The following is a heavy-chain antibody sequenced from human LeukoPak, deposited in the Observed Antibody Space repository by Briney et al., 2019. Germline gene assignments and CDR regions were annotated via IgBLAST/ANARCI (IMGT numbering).Heavy chain of an antibody. J-gene: IGHJ6*04. CDR1: DGSFSGYY. CDR3: ARGQGRGCSGGSCYYYYYGMDV. V-gene: IGHV4-34*01. CDR2: INHSGST. Sequence: PSETLSLTCAVYDGSFSGYYWSWIRQPPGKGLEWSGEINHSGSTNYNPSLKSRVTISVDTSKNQFSLKLSSVTAADTAVYYCARGQGRGCSGGSCYYYYYGMDVWGKGTTVTVSS. D-gene: IGHD2-15*01.